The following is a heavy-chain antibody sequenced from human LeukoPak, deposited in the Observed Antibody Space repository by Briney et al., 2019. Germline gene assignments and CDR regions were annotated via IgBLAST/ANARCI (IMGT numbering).Heavy chain of an antibody. V-gene: IGHV4-59*01. D-gene: IGHD6-6*01. J-gene: IGHJ6*03. Sequence: SETLSLTCTVSGGSISSYYWSWIRQPPGKGLEWIGYIYCSGSTNYNPSLKSRVTISVDTSKNQFSLKLSSVTAADTAVYYCARGPSIAARPYYYYMDVWGKGTTVTVSS. CDR2: IYCSGST. CDR1: GGSISSYY. CDR3: ARGPSIAARPYYYYMDV.